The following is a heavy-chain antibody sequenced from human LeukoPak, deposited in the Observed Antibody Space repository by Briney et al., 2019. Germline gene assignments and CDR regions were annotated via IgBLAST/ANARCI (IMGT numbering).Heavy chain of an antibody. CDR1: GGSISSGDYY. V-gene: IGHV4-30-4*01. CDR3: ARDKDYSDRFFDY. CDR2: IYYSGST. D-gene: IGHD4-17*01. J-gene: IGHJ4*02. Sequence: SETLSLTCTVSGGSISSGDYYWSWIRQPPGKGLEWIGYIYYSGSTYYNPSLKSRVTISVDTSKNQFSLKLSSVTAADTAVYYCARDKDYSDRFFDYWGQGTLVTVSS.